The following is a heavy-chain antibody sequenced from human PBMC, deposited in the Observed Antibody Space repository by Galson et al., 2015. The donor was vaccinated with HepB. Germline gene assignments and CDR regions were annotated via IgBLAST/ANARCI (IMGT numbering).Heavy chain of an antibody. D-gene: IGHD3-16*01. CDR1: GFTFSSYA. CDR3: AKDGGEDGSYYYGMDV. J-gene: IGHJ6*02. CDR2: ISGSGGST. V-gene: IGHV3-23*01. Sequence: SLRLSCAASGFTFSSYAMSWVRQAPGKGLEWVSAISGSGGSTYYADSVKGRFTISRDNSKNTLYLQMNSLRAEDTAVYYCAKDGGEDGSYYYGMDVWGQGTTVTVSS.